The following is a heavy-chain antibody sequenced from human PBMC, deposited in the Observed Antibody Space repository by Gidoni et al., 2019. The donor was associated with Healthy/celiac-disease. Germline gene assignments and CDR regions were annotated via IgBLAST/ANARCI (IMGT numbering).Heavy chain of an antibody. J-gene: IGHJ4*02. V-gene: IGHV3-7*01. Sequence: EVQLVESGGGLVQPGGSLRLSCAASGFTFSSYWMSWVRQAPGKGLEWVANIKQDGSEKYYVDSVKGRFTISRDNAKNSLYLQMNSLRAEDTAVYYCARGGRYLWELSHYWGQGTLVTVSS. D-gene: IGHD1-26*01. CDR3: ARGGRYLWELSHY. CDR1: GFTFSSYW. CDR2: IKQDGSEK.